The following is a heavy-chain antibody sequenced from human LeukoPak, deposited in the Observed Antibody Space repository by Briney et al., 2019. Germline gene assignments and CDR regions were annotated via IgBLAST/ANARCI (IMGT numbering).Heavy chain of an antibody. D-gene: IGHD4-11*01. J-gene: IGHJ4*02. CDR1: GFSFKIHA. CDR2: IGGPDDT. V-gene: IGHV3-23*01. CDR3: AKDATPGNTVWDYFDC. Sequence: GGSLRLSCAAFGFSFKIHAMTWVRQAPGKGLEWVSVIGGPDDTYYADSVKGRFTVSRDDSSNTVFLQMNSLRDEDTAVYYCAKDATPGNTVWDYFDCWGQGTLVTVSS.